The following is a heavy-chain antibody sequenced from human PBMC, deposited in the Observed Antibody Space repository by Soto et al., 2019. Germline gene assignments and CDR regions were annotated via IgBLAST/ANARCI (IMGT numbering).Heavy chain of an antibody. D-gene: IGHD4-17*01. CDR1: GGTFSSYA. J-gene: IGHJ3*02. Sequence: GSSVKVSCEASGGTFSSYATSWVRQAPGQGLEWMGGIIPIFGTANYAQKFQGRVTITADKSTSTAYMELSSLRSEDTAVYYCARHYGDSITNAFDRWGQRKMVAVSS. V-gene: IGHV1-69*06. CDR3: ARHYGDSITNAFDR. CDR2: IIPIFGTA.